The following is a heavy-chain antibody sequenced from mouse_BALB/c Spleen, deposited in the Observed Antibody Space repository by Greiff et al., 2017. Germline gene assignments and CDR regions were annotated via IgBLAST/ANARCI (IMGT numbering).Heavy chain of an antibody. Sequence: QVQLQQSGPELVKPGASVKISCKASGYAFSSSWMNWVKQRPGQGLEWIGRIYPGDGDTNYNGKFKGKATLTADKSSSTAYMQLSSLTSVDSAVYFCARSNEGFAYWGQGTLVTVSA. CDR3: ARSNEGFAY. CDR1: GYAFSSSW. CDR2: IYPGDGDT. J-gene: IGHJ3*01. V-gene: IGHV1-82*01. D-gene: IGHD2-5*01.